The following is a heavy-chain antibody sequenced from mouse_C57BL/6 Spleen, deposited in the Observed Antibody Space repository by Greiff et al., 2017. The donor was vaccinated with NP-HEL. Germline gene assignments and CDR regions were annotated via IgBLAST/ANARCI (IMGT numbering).Heavy chain of an antibody. CDR2: INPNYGTT. J-gene: IGHJ1*03. Sequence: EVHLVESGPELVKPGASVKISCKASGYSFTDYNMNWVKQSNGKSLEWIGVINPNYGTTSYNQKFKGKATLTVDQSSSTAYMQLNSLTSEDSAVYYCAREDYGNWYFDVWGTGTTVTVSS. CDR3: AREDYGNWYFDV. D-gene: IGHD1-1*01. V-gene: IGHV1-39*01. CDR1: GYSFTDYN.